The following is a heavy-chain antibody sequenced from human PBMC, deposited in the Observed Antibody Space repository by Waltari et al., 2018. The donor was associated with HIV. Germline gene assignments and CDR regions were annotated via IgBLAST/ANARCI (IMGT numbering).Heavy chain of an antibody. CDR1: GGIFFISA. V-gene: IGHV1-69*14. CDR2: VVPVLNSA. Sequence: QVQLVQSGAAVKKPGSSVKVSCKASGGIFFISAFTWVRQAPGQGLEWMGRVVPVLNSAACAGKSRGSVTITADKSTRTGCMEMSGLSSEDTAGYFCARVPYSSGWYGDKIDYWGQGTLVIVSS. J-gene: IGHJ4*02. CDR3: ARVPYSSGWYGDKIDY. D-gene: IGHD6-19*01.